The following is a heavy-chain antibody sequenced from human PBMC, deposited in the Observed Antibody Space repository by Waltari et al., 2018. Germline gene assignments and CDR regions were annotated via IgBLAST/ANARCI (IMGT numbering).Heavy chain of an antibody. V-gene: IGHV3-23*03. CDR2: IYSGGST. Sequence: EVQLLESGGGLVQPGGSLRLSCAASGFTFSSYAMSWVRQAPGKGLEWVSVIYSGGSTYYADSVKGRFTISRDNSKNTLYLQMNSLRAEDTAVYYCAKDHAGATPYFDYWGQGTLVTVSS. CDR3: AKDHAGATPYFDY. CDR1: GFTFSSYA. D-gene: IGHD1-26*01. J-gene: IGHJ4*02.